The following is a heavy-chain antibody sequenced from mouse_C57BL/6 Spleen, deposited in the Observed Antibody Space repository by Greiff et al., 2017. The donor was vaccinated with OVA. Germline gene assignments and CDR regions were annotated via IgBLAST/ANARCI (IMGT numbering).Heavy chain of an antibody. Sequence: VQLQQSGPGLVKPSQSLSLTCSVTGYSITSGYYWNWIRQFPGNKLEWMGYISYDGSNNYNPYLKNRISITRDTSKNQFFLKLNSVTTEDTATYYCAREGTGLAWFAYWGQGTLVTVSA. V-gene: IGHV3-6*01. CDR3: AREGTGLAWFAY. CDR1: GYSITSGYY. D-gene: IGHD4-1*01. J-gene: IGHJ3*01. CDR2: ISYDGSN.